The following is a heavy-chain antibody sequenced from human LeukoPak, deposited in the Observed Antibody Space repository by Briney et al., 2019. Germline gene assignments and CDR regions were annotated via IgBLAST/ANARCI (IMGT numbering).Heavy chain of an antibody. V-gene: IGHV4-31*03. CDR2: IYYSGST. J-gene: IGHJ5*02. CDR1: GGSISSGGYY. Sequence: SQTLPLTCTVSGGSISSGGYYWSWIRQHPGKGLEWIGYIYYSGSTYYNPPLKSRVTISVDTSKNQFSLKLSSVTAADTAVYYCASQYCSGGSCYDWFDPWGQGTLVTVSS. D-gene: IGHD2-15*01. CDR3: ASQYCSGGSCYDWFDP.